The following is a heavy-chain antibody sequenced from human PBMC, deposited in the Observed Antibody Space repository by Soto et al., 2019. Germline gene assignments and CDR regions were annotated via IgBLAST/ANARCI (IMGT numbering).Heavy chain of an antibody. J-gene: IGHJ4*02. CDR3: AADIVGTGSY. Sequence: EVQVMESGGGLVQPGGSLRLSCEASGFTFRDYFMDWVRQAPGKGLEWVGRSRSKDHSYTTEYAASVKGRFTISRDDSQNSGHLQMNSLKTEDTAVYYCAADIVGTGSYWGQGTLVTVSS. D-gene: IGHD5-12*01. V-gene: IGHV3-72*01. CDR1: GFTFRDYF. CDR2: SRSKDHSYTT.